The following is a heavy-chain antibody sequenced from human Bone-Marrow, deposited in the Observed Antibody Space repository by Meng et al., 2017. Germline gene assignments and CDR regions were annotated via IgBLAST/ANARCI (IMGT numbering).Heavy chain of an antibody. CDR1: GYTFTSYD. J-gene: IGHJ6*02. D-gene: IGHD1-26*01. V-gene: IGHV1-8*01. CDR3: ARGPWVGRYCYYGMDV. Sequence: ASVKVSCKASGYTFTSYDINWVRQATGQGLEWMGWMNPNSGNTGYAQKFQGRVTMTRNTSISTAYMELSSLRSEDTAVYYCARGPWVGRYCYYGMDVWGQGTTVTVSS. CDR2: MNPNSGNT.